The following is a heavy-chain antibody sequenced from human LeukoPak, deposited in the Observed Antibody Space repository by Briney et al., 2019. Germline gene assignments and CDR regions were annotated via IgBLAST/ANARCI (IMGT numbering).Heavy chain of an antibody. CDR2: ISSSSSYI. CDR3: ARLGYCSGGSCYENQHYYYGMDV. V-gene: IGHV3-21*01. Sequence: SGGSLRLSCAASGFTFSSYSMNWVRQAPGKGLEWVSSISSSSSYIYYADSVKGRFTISRDNAKNSLYLQMNSLRAEDTAVYYCARLGYCSGGSCYENQHYYYGMDVWGQGTTVTVSS. D-gene: IGHD2-15*01. J-gene: IGHJ6*02. CDR1: GFTFSSYS.